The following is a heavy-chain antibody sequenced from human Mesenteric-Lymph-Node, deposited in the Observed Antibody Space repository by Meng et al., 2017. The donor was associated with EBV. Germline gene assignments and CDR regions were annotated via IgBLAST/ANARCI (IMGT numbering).Heavy chain of an antibody. D-gene: IGHD3-22*01. CDR3: ASVPTDYSHSRGEFDY. J-gene: IGHJ4*02. V-gene: IGHV4-39*07. Sequence: QLQLLESGPGLVKPSETLSLTCTVSGGSVSTTDYYWGWFRQSPGTGLEWIGSIYYAGFTYYNPSLKSRVTISIDTSKNQFSLNLTSVTAADTAVYYCASVPTDYSHSRGEFDYWGQGTLVTVSS. CDR2: IYYAGFT. CDR1: GGSVSTTDYY.